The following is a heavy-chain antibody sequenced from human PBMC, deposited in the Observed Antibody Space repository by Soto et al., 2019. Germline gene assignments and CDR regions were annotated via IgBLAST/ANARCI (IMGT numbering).Heavy chain of an antibody. D-gene: IGHD6-13*01. CDR1: GFTFRSFT. J-gene: IGHJ5*02. V-gene: IGHV3-21*01. CDR3: TRDASRDSSARGWFDP. Sequence: GALRLSCAASGFTFRSFTMNWVRQAPGKGLEWVSTISSNSAYIYYTDALRGRFTISRDNAKNSLHLQMNSLRAEDTAVYYCTRDASRDSSARGWFDPWXPGTLVTVSS. CDR2: ISSNSAYI.